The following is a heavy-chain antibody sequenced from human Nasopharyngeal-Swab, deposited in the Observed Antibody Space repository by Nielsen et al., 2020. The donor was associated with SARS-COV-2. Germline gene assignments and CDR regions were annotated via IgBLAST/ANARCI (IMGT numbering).Heavy chain of an antibody. CDR3: AREPDVGGADAFDI. D-gene: IGHD3-10*01. V-gene: IGHV1-8*01. Sequence: ASVKVSCKASGYTFTSYDINWVRQATGQGLEWMGWINPNSGNTGYAQKFQGRVTMTRNTSISTAYMELSSLRSEDTAVYYCAREPDVGGADAFDIWGQGTMVTVSS. J-gene: IGHJ3*02. CDR1: GYTFTSYD. CDR2: INPNSGNT.